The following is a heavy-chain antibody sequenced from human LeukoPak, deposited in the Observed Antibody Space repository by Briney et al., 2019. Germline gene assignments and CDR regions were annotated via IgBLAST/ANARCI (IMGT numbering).Heavy chain of an antibody. Sequence: GGSLRLSCAASGFTLRSYWMHWVRQAPGKGLVWVARIHPDGSSRSYADSVNGRFTISRDNAKNTLFLQMNSLRAEDTALYYCSRATVTRHYFYFEVRGRGTLAIVSS. D-gene: IGHD4-17*01. CDR3: SRATVTRHYFYFEV. CDR2: IHPDGSSR. J-gene: IGHJ2*01. CDR1: GFTLRSYW. V-gene: IGHV3-74*01.